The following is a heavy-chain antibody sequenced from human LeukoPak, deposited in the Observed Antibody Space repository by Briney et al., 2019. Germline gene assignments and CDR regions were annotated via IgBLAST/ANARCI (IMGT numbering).Heavy chain of an antibody. Sequence: GESLKISCKASGYSFTSYWIGWVRQMPGKGLEWMGVIYPGDSDTRYNPPFQGQVTISADKSINTVYLQWGSLEASDTAMYYCARQNILGSTKAPLDLWGQGTLVTVSS. CDR1: GYSFTSYW. D-gene: IGHD1-26*01. CDR2: IYPGDSDT. J-gene: IGHJ5*02. CDR3: ARQNILGSTKAPLDL. V-gene: IGHV5-51*01.